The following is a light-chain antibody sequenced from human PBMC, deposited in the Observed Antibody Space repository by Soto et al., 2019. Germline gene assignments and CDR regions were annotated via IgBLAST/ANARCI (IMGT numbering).Light chain of an antibody. J-gene: IGLJ1*01. V-gene: IGLV2-14*01. CDR3: SSYISSTTFV. Sequence: QSALTQPASVSGSPGQSITISCTGTSSDVGAYNYVSWYQQYPGKAPKVIIFEVRKRPSGVSNRFSGSKSGDTASLTISGLQAEDEADYYCSSYISSTTFVFGTGTKLTVL. CDR2: EVR. CDR1: SSDVGAYNY.